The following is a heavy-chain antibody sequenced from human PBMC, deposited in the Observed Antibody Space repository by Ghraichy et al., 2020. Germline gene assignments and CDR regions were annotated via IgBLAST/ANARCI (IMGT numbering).Heavy chain of an antibody. V-gene: IGHV3-33*01. Sequence: LTCGASGFNFRSHAMHWVRQAPGKGLEWVAAIWYDGSNEGYADSVKGRFTISRDNDKNTLFLQMNSLRVEDTAVYFCARDGVDYGGYDIDSWGQGTLVTVSS. CDR3: ARDGVDYGGYDIDS. CDR1: GFNFRSHA. J-gene: IGHJ4*02. CDR2: IWYDGSNE. D-gene: IGHD4/OR15-4a*01.